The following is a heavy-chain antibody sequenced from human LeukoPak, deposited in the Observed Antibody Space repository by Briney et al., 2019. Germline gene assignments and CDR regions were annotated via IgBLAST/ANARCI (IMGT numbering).Heavy chain of an antibody. CDR1: GGSISSYY. J-gene: IGHJ4*02. CDR3: ARGGGGLRYFDWLSTGAVYFDY. D-gene: IGHD3-9*01. V-gene: IGHV4-59*01. CDR2: IYYSGST. Sequence: PSETLSLTCTVSGGSISSYYWSWIRQPPGKGLEWMGYIYYSGSTNYNPSLKSRVTISVDTSKNQFSPKLSSVTAADTAVYYCARGGGGLRYFDWLSTGAVYFDYWGQGTLVTVSS.